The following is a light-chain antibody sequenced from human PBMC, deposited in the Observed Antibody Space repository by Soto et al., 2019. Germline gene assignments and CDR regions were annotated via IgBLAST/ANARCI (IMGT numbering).Light chain of an antibody. CDR1: QSVGDY. Sequence: EIVLTQSPATLSLSLGERATLSCRASQSVGDYLAWYQQQPGQPPRLLISDASNRAAGIPARFSGSGSGTDFTHTISSLEPEDFAVYYCQQRGNLYTFGQGTKLEIK. CDR2: DAS. CDR3: QQRGNLYT. V-gene: IGKV3-11*01. J-gene: IGKJ2*01.